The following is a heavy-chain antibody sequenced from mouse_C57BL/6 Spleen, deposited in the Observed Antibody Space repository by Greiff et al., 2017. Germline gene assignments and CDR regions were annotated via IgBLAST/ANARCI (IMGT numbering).Heavy chain of an antibody. J-gene: IGHJ2*01. Sequence: EVKLQEPGAELVRPGSSVKLSCKTSGYTFTSYGINWVKQRPGQGLEWIGHIYIGNGYTEYNEKFKGKATLTSDTSSSTAYVQLSSLTSEDSAIYFCAGTSGSFCFAYWGQGTTLTVSS. CDR1: GYTFTSYG. V-gene: IGHV1-58*01. D-gene: IGHD1-2*01. CDR3: AGTSGSFCFAY. CDR2: IYIGNGYT.